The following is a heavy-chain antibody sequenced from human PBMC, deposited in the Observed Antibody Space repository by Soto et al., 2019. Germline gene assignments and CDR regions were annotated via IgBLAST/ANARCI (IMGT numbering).Heavy chain of an antibody. CDR1: GGSISSGGYY. J-gene: IGHJ4*02. V-gene: IGHV4-31*03. CDR2: IYYSGST. Sequence: QVQLQESGPGLVKPSQTLSLTCTVSGGSISSGGYYWSWIRQHPGKGLEWIGYIYYSGSTYSNPSLNSRVTISVATSKNQFSLKLSSVTAAATAVYYCAGIYSGSPGGTLRYWGQGTLVTVSS. CDR3: AGIYSGSPGGTLRY. D-gene: IGHD1-26*01.